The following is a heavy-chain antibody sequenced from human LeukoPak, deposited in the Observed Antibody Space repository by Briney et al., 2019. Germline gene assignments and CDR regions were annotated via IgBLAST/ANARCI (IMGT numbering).Heavy chain of an antibody. D-gene: IGHD6-19*01. Sequence: SETLSLTCGVSGGSITNTNYWTRVRQPRGKGLEWIGEVNLQGRTNYNPSLKSRVTISVDTSKNQFSLKLSSVTAADTAVYYCARWYSSGWAFDYWGQGTLVTVSS. CDR1: GGSITNTNY. CDR2: VNLQGRT. J-gene: IGHJ4*02. V-gene: IGHV4-4*02. CDR3: ARWYSSGWAFDY.